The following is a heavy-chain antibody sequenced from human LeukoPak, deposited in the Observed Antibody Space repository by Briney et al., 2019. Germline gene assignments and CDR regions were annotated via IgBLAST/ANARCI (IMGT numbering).Heavy chain of an antibody. J-gene: IGHJ5*02. Sequence: PGGSLSLSCAASGFTFSSYAMSCVRQAPGKGLEWVSAISGSGGSTYYADSVKGRFTISRDNSKNTLYLQMNSLRAEDTAVYYCAKDAPYSSGWYFDGENLFDRWGQGTLVTVSS. CDR2: ISGSGGST. CDR1: GFTFSSYA. V-gene: IGHV3-23*01. D-gene: IGHD6-19*01. CDR3: AKDAPYSSGWYFDGENLFDR.